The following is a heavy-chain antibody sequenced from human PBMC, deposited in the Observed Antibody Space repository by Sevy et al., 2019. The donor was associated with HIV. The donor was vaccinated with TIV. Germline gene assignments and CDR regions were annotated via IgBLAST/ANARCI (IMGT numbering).Heavy chain of an antibody. Sequence: GGSLRLSCAASGFTFSSYSMNWVRQAPGKGLEGVSSISSSSSYIYYADSVKGRFTISRDNAKNSLYLQMNSLRAEDTAVYYCARDGGYNWFDPWGQGTLVTVSS. V-gene: IGHV3-21*01. CDR2: ISSSSSYI. CDR1: GFTFSSYS. D-gene: IGHD3-16*01. CDR3: ARDGGYNWFDP. J-gene: IGHJ5*02.